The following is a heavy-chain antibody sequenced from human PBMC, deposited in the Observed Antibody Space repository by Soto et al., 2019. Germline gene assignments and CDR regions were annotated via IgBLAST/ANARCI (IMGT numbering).Heavy chain of an antibody. D-gene: IGHD6-13*01. CDR3: AKDREPYSRSWPYY. J-gene: IGHJ4*02. V-gene: IGHV3-30*18. Sequence: GGSLRLSCAASGFTFFSFGMHWVRQAPGKGLEWVTLISHDGTKKYYADSVKGRFTISRDNSKNTLYLQMNSLRVEDTAVYYCAKDREPYSRSWPYYWGQGTLVTSPQ. CDR1: GFTFFSFG. CDR2: ISHDGTKK.